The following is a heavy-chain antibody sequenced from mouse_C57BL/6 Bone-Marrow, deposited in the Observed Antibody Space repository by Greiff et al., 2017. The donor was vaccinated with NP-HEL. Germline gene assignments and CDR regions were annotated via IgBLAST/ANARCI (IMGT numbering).Heavy chain of an antibody. Sequence: EVKLQESGGGLVKPGGSLKLSCAASGFTFSSYAMSWVRQTPEKRLEWVATISDGGSYTYYPDNVKGRFTISRDNAKNNLYLQMSHLKYEDTDMYYCARGLYYYGSSSYAMDYWGQGTSVTVSS. CDR2: ISDGGSYT. CDR1: GFTFSSYA. D-gene: IGHD1-1*01. V-gene: IGHV5-4*03. J-gene: IGHJ4*01. CDR3: ARGLYYYGSSSYAMDY.